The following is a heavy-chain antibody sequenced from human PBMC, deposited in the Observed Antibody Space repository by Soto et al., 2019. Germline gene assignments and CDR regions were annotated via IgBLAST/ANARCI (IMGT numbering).Heavy chain of an antibody. J-gene: IGHJ5*02. D-gene: IGHD2-2*01. Sequence: GESLKISCKGSGYSFTSYWISWVRQMPGKGLEWMGRIDPSDSYTNYSPSFQGHVTIPADKSISTAYLQWSSLKASDTAMYYCARQARPLVPVNWFDPWGQGTLVTVSS. CDR2: IDPSDSYT. CDR1: GYSFTSYW. V-gene: IGHV5-10-1*01. CDR3: ARQARPLVPVNWFDP.